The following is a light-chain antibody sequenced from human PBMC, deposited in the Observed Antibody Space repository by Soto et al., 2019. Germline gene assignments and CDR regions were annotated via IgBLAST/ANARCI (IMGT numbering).Light chain of an antibody. CDR3: QQRHNWPPIFT. V-gene: IGKV3-11*01. J-gene: IGKJ3*01. CDR1: QSVSSY. CDR2: DAS. Sequence: EVVFTQSPATLSLSPGERATLSCRASQSVSSYLAWYQQKPGQAPRLLIYDASNRATGIPARFSGSGSGTDFTLTISGPDPEPFAIYYCQQRHNWPPIFTLGPGIKVDI.